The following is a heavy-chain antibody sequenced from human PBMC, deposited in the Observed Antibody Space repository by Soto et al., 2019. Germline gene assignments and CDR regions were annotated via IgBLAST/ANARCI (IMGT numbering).Heavy chain of an antibody. Sequence: SETLSLTCTVSGGSFKSGSYSWSWIRQPPGKGLEWIGYVYHTGRTSYNPSLKRRVSISMDTSKNQFSLNLDSVTAAATAVYFCARDFAYFDSWGQGTLVTVSS. CDR2: VYHTGRT. CDR1: GGSFKSGSYS. D-gene: IGHD3-3*01. J-gene: IGHJ4*02. CDR3: ARDFAYFDS. V-gene: IGHV4-61*01.